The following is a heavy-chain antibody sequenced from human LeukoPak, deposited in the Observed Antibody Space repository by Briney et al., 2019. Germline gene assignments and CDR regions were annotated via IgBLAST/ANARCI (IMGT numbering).Heavy chain of an antibody. D-gene: IGHD3-22*01. CDR2: INWNSDSI. Sequence: GGSLRLSCAVSGFTFDDYAMHWVRQVPGKGLEWVSGINWNSDSIGYADSVKGRFTTSRDNAKNSLYLQMNSLRAEDTAVYYCAREPLYYYDSSGYYSKNAFDIWGQGTMVTVSS. CDR1: GFTFDDYA. CDR3: AREPLYYYDSSGYYSKNAFDI. V-gene: IGHV3-9*01. J-gene: IGHJ3*02.